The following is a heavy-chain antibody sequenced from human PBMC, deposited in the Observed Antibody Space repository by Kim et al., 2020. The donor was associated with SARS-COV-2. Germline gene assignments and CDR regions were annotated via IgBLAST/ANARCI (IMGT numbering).Heavy chain of an antibody. CDR3: ALKGSFGSGY. D-gene: IGHD3-3*01. V-gene: IGHV3-23*01. Sequence: GGSLRLSCAASGVAFSNYALSWVRQAPGKGLEWVSAVSGSGDKTYYADSVKGRFSISRDNSTGTLYLHMNSLRAADTAIYYCALKGSFGSGYGGQGTLVTVSS. J-gene: IGHJ4*02. CDR1: GVAFSNYA. CDR2: VSGSGDKT.